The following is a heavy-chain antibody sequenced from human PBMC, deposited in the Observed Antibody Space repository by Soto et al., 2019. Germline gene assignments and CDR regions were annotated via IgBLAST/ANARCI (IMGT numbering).Heavy chain of an antibody. D-gene: IGHD2-15*01. V-gene: IGHV4-59*01. J-gene: IGHJ3*02. CDR2: IYYSGST. Sequence: SEPLSHTSTVSGGTISSYYWRWIRQPPGKGQEWIGYIYYSGSTNYNPSLKSRVTISVDTSKNQFSLKLSSVTAADTAVYYCARSLGYCSGGSCNPRGQVDAFDIWGQGTMVTVSS. CDR1: GGTISSYY. CDR3: ARSLGYCSGGSCNPRGQVDAFDI.